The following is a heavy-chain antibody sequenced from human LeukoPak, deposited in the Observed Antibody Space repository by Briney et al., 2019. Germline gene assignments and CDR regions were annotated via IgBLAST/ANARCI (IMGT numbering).Heavy chain of an antibody. CDR3: ASDYGSGSFYIPAFDY. CDR1: GYTFTSYD. CDR2: MNPNSGNT. D-gene: IGHD3-10*01. J-gene: IGHJ4*02. V-gene: IGHV1-8*01. Sequence: ASVKVSCKASGYTFTSYDINWVRQATGQGLEWMGWMNPNSGNTGYAQKFQGRVTMTRNTSISTAYMELSSLRSEDTAVYYCASDYGSGSFYIPAFDYWGQGTLVTVSS.